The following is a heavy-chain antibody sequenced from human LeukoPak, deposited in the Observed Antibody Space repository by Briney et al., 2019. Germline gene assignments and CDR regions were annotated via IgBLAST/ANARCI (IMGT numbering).Heavy chain of an antibody. V-gene: IGHV4-59*01. Sequence: SETLSLTCNVSGVSINYYYWTWIRQPPGKGLEWIGYIYYSGSTNYNSSPKSRVTMLVDTSKNQVSLKMTSVTAADTAVYYCARNSAYGYPSSPWGIDLWGQGTLVTVSS. CDR3: ARNSAYGYPSSPWGIDL. J-gene: IGHJ5*02. CDR1: GVSINYYY. CDR2: IYYSGST. D-gene: IGHD3-16*01.